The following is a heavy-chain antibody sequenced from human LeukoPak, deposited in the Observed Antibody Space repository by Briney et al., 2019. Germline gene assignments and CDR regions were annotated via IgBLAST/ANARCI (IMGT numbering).Heavy chain of an antibody. J-gene: IGHJ4*02. CDR1: GFTFSSYA. Sequence: GGSLRLSXAASGFTFSSYAMSWVRQAPGKGLEWVSAISGSGGSTYYADSVKGRFTISRDNSKNRLYLQMNSLRAEDTAVYYCAKGGIREFDYWGQGTLVTVSS. D-gene: IGHD3-16*01. CDR2: ISGSGGST. V-gene: IGHV3-23*01. CDR3: AKGGIREFDY.